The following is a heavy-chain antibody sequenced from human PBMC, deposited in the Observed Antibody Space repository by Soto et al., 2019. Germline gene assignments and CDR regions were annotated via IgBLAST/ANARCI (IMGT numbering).Heavy chain of an antibody. J-gene: IGHJ5*02. CDR1: GYPFIKYG. CDR3: ATSYDTGSDP. CDR2: IKVDSGYT. D-gene: IGHD3-9*01. Sequence: QLQLVQSAAEVKKPGASVRVSCKAYGYPFIKYGISWIRQAPEQGLEWMGWIKVDSGYTNYAQKFQGRVTMTADTSSDTAFMELRSLRLDDTAVYFCATSYDTGSDPWGQGTLFSVSS. V-gene: IGHV1-18*04.